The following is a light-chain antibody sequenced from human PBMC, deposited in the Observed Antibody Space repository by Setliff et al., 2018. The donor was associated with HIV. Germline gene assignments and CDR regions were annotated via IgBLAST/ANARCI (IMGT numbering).Light chain of an antibody. J-gene: IGLJ1*01. Sequence: QSALTQPRSVSRSPGQSVTISCTGTSSDVGGYNYVSWYQQHPGKAPKLMIYDVSKRPSGVPDRFSGSKSGYTASLTISGLQAEDEADYYCCSYAGSYKVFGTGTKVTVL. V-gene: IGLV2-11*01. CDR2: DVS. CDR1: SSDVGGYNY. CDR3: CSYAGSYKV.